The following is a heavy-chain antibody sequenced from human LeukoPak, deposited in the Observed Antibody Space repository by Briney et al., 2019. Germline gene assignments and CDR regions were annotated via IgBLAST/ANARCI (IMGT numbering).Heavy chain of an antibody. V-gene: IGHV3-66*01. CDR1: EFTASNNY. D-gene: IGHD2-15*01. CDR2: IYSGGST. J-gene: IGHJ4*02. Sequence: PGGSLRLSCAASEFTASNNYMNWVRQAPGKGLEWVAVIYSGGSTYYADSVKGRFTISRDNSKNTLHLQINSLRAEDTAVYYCATGAYCSAGSCYPLFNYWGQGTLVTVSS. CDR3: ATGAYCSAGSCYPLFNY.